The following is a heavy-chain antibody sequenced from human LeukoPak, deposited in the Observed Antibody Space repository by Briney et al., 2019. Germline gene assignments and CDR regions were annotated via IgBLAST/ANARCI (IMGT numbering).Heavy chain of an antibody. CDR3: AREVLGGDAFDI. D-gene: IGHD1-14*01. CDR2: ISYDGSNK. V-gene: IGHV3-30*19. Sequence: PGGSLRLSCAASGFTFSSYGMHWVRQAPGKGLEWVAVISYDGSNKYYADSVKGRFTISRDNPKNTLYLQMNTLRAEDTAVYYCAREVLGGDAFDIWGQGTMVTVSS. CDR1: GFTFSSYG. J-gene: IGHJ3*02.